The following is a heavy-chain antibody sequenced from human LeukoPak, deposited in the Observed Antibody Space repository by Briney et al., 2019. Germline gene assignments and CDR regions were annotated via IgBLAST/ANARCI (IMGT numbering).Heavy chain of an antibody. CDR1: GDSISSSSYY. V-gene: IGHV4-39*01. J-gene: IGHJ5*02. CDR2: IYYSGST. Sequence: PSETLSLTCTVSGDSISSSSYYWGWIRQPPGKGLEWIGSIYYSGSTYYDPSLKSRVTISVDTSKNQFSLKLTSVTAADTAVYYCARPPGIAAAWFDPWGQGTLVTVSS. D-gene: IGHD6-13*01. CDR3: ARPPGIAAAWFDP.